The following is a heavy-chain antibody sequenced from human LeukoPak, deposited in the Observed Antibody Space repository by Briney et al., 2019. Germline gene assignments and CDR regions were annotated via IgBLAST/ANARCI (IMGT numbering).Heavy chain of an antibody. J-gene: IGHJ4*02. Sequence: GGSLRLSCAASGFTFSSYGMHWVRQAPGKGLEWVAVIWYDGSQKHYADSVNGRFTISRDDSKNTLFLQMSGLRDDDTAMYYCAGAYSAGWFSYWGQGTPVIVSS. CDR2: IWYDGSQK. D-gene: IGHD6-19*01. V-gene: IGHV3-33*01. CDR3: AGAYSAGWFSY. CDR1: GFTFSSYG.